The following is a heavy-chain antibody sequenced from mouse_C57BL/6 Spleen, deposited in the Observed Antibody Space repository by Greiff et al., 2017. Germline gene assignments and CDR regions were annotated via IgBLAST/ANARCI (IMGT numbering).Heavy chain of an antibody. CDR3: ARAGGYYSNPYYYAMDY. D-gene: IGHD2-5*01. J-gene: IGHJ4*01. V-gene: IGHV3-6*01. CDR2: ISYDGSN. Sequence: EVKLMESGPGLVKPSQSLSLTCSVTGYSITSGYYWNWIRQFPGNKLEWMGYISYDGSNNYNPSLKNRISITRDTSKNQFFLKLNSVTTEDTATYYCARAGGYYSNPYYYAMDYWGQGTSVTVSS. CDR1: GYSITSGYY.